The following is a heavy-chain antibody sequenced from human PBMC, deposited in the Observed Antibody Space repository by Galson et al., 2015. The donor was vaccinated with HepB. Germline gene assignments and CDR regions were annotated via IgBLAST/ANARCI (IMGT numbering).Heavy chain of an antibody. CDR1: GGSISSGGYY. CDR3: ARDQDNWKNQGGWFDP. Sequence: TLSLTCTVSGGSISSGGYYWSWIRQHPGKGLEWIGYIYYSGSTYYNPSLKSRVTISVDTSKNQFSLKLSSVTAADTAVYYCARDQDNWKNQGGWFDPWGQGTLVTVSS. V-gene: IGHV4-31*03. D-gene: IGHD1/OR15-1a*01. CDR2: IYYSGST. J-gene: IGHJ5*02.